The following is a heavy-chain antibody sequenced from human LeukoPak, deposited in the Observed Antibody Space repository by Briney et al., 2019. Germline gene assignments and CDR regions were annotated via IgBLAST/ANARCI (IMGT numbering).Heavy chain of an antibody. D-gene: IGHD1-7*01. CDR3: ASSPPTGTTWYFDL. Sequence: QTGGSLRLSCAASGFTFSNYAMHWDRQAPGKGLEYVSAISSDGGSTYYANSVKGRFTISRDNSKNTLYLQMGSLRAEDMAVYYCASSPPTGTTWYFDLWGRGTLVPVSS. CDR2: ISSDGGST. V-gene: IGHV3-64*01. CDR1: GFTFSNYA. J-gene: IGHJ2*01.